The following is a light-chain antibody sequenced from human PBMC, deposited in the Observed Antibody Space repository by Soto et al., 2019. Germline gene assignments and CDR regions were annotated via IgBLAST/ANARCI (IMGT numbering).Light chain of an antibody. Sequence: QSALTQPRSVSGSPGQSVTISCTGTSSDVGGYNYVSWYQQYPGKAPKVIIYDVSKRPSGVPDRFSGSKSGNTASLTISGLQAEDEADYYCCSYAASYTLWVFGGGAQLTVL. V-gene: IGLV2-11*01. J-gene: IGLJ3*02. CDR1: SSDVGGYNY. CDR3: CSYAASYTLWV. CDR2: DVS.